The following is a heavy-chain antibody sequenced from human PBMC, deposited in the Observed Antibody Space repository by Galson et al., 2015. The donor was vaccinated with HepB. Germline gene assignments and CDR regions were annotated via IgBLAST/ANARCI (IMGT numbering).Heavy chain of an antibody. V-gene: IGHV4-34*01. CDR1: GGSFSGYH. CDR2: INHSGST. Sequence: SETLSLTCAVYGGSFSGYHWTWIRQPPGKGLEWIGEINHSGSTNYNPSLKSRVTISVDTSKNQFSLKLSSVTAADTAVYYCASVNSGSVRPPVYWGQGTPVTVSS. CDR3: ASVNSGSVRPPVY. D-gene: IGHD1-26*01. J-gene: IGHJ4*02.